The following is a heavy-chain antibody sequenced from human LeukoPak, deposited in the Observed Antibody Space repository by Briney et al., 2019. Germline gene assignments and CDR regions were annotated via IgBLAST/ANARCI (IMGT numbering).Heavy chain of an antibody. CDR2: ISVYNGNA. CDR3: ARSGPQDWALDH. CDR1: GYTFTSYG. J-gene: IGHJ4*02. V-gene: IGHV1-18*01. Sequence: GASVKVSCKASGYTFTSYGISWVRQAPGQGLEWMGWISVYNGNAIYAQNLQGRVTMTTDTSTSTAYLELSSLKSDDTAIYYCARSGPQDWALDHWGRGTLVTVSP. D-gene: IGHD1-14*01.